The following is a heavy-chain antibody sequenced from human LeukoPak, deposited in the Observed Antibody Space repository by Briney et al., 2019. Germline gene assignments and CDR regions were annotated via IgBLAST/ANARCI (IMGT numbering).Heavy chain of an antibody. J-gene: IGHJ4*02. CDR2: IYYSGST. D-gene: IGHD3-16*01. Sequence: SETLSLTCTVSGGSSSSSGYYWGWIRQPPGKGLEWIGTIYYSGSTYYNTSLKSRVTISIDTSKNQFSLKLISVTAADTAVYYCARQGDGGRAFDYWGQGALVTVSS. CDR1: GGSSSSSGYY. CDR3: ARQGDGGRAFDY. V-gene: IGHV4-39*01.